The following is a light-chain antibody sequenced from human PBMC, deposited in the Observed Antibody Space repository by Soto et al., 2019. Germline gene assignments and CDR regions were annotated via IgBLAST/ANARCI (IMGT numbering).Light chain of an antibody. Sequence: DIVLTKYPATLSVSPGERATLSCMASQSVSNNYLAWYQQKPGQAPRLLIYGASNRATGIPDRFSGSGSGTDFTLTISRLEPEDFALYYCQHYNNWPLTFGGGTKVDI. CDR3: QHYNNWPLT. V-gene: IGKV3D-20*02. J-gene: IGKJ4*01. CDR2: GAS. CDR1: QSVSNNY.